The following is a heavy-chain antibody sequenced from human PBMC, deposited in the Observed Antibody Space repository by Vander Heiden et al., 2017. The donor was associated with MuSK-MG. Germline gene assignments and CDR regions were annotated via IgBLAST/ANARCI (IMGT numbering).Heavy chain of an antibody. Sequence: QVQLQQWGAGLLKPSETLSLTCGVYGESFSGYYWSWVRQTPGKGLEWIGEVNRSGDTNYNPSLKSRVTISIDTSKNQFSLELTSLTAADTAVYYCAKGRKNYGGVFDIWGQGTGVTVSS. V-gene: IGHV4-34*01. CDR1: GESFSGYY. CDR3: AKGRKNYGGVFDI. CDR2: VNRSGDT. D-gene: IGHD3-16*01. J-gene: IGHJ3*02.